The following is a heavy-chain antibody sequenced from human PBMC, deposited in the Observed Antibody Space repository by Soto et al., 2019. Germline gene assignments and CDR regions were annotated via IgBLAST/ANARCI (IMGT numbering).Heavy chain of an antibody. Sequence: SETLSLTCTVSGGSISSSSYYWGWIRQPPGKGLEWIGSIYYSGSTYYNPSLKSRVTISVDTSKNQFSLKLSSVTAADTAVYYCARSEYSGSYEAYYFDYWGQGTLVTVSS. J-gene: IGHJ4*02. CDR2: IYYSGST. V-gene: IGHV4-39*01. CDR1: GGSISSSSYY. CDR3: ARSEYSGSYEAYYFDY. D-gene: IGHD1-26*01.